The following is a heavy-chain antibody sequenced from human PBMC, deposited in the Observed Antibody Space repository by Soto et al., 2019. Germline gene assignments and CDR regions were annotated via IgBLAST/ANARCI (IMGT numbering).Heavy chain of an antibody. V-gene: IGHV3-21*02. J-gene: IGHJ4*02. CDR2: ITSKTGDQ. Sequence: EVRLVESGGGLVKPGGSLRLSCAASGFTFNKYSMNWVRQAPGKGLEWVSSITSKTGDQYYADSVKGRFIISRDNTNNSLSLQVTSLRDEDTAVYYCARDLMQNDRGLGYLAYWGQGTLVTVSS. CDR1: GFTFNKYS. CDR3: ARDLMQNDRGLGYLAY. D-gene: IGHD3-22*01.